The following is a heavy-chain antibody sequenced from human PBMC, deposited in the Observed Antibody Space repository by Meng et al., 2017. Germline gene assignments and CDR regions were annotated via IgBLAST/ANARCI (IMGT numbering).Heavy chain of an antibody. CDR3: ATRGNPYLDC. J-gene: IGHJ4*02. CDR1: AHTLSSDG. Sequence: QGQLVQAGAEGKKPGAPVKVSCNASAHTLSSDGFAWVRQAPGQGLEWMGWINAYNGYTDYAQKFLGRVTLTTDTSTNTGYMELRSLTSDDTAVYYCATRGNPYLDCWGQGTLVTVSS. CDR2: INAYNGYT. V-gene: IGHV1-18*01.